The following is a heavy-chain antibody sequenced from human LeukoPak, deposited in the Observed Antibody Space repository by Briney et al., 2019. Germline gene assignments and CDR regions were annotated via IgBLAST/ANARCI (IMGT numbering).Heavy chain of an antibody. CDR3: ARGGYTYGYNYYYYMDV. V-gene: IGHV3-74*01. Sequence: PGGSLRLSCAASGFTFSSYWMHWVRQAPGKGLVWVSRVNSDGSSTSHADSVKGRFTISRDNAKNTLYLQMNSLRAEDTAVYYCARGGYTYGYNYYYYMDVWGKGTTVTVSS. CDR1: GFTFSSYW. CDR2: VNSDGSST. D-gene: IGHD5-18*01. J-gene: IGHJ6*03.